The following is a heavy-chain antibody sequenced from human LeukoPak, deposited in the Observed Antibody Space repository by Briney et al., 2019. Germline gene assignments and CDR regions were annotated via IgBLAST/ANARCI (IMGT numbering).Heavy chain of an antibody. Sequence: PGGSLRLSCAASGFTFSSYWMSWVRQAPGKGLEGVANINQDGSETYYVDSLRGRFTISRDNAKNSLYLQIDGLRAVDTAVYYCALAFGLTFFDIPSPWYFARWGRGNLVTVSS. CDR1: GFTFSSYW. V-gene: IGHV3-7*01. CDR3: ALAFGLTFFDIPSPWYFAR. D-gene: IGHD2-21*01. CDR2: INQDGSET. J-gene: IGHJ2*01.